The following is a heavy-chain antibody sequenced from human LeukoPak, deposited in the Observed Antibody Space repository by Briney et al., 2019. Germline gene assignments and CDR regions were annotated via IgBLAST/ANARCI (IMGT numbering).Heavy chain of an antibody. CDR1: GGSISSYY. Sequence: SETLSLTCTVSGGSISSYYWNWIRQPPGEGLEWIGYIYYSGSTNYNPSLKSRVTISVDTSKNRFSLKLSSVTAADTAVYYCARGADSSGYYSIFYFDYWGQGTLVTVSP. D-gene: IGHD3-22*01. J-gene: IGHJ4*02. CDR2: IYYSGST. CDR3: ARGADSSGYYSIFYFDY. V-gene: IGHV4-59*01.